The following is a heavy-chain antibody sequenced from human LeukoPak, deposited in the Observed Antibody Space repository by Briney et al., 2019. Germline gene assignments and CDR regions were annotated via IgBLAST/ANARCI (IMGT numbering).Heavy chain of an antibody. V-gene: IGHV3-21*01. D-gene: IGHD3-22*01. Sequence: GGSLRLSCAASGFTFSSYRMNWVRQAPGKGLEWVSSISSSSSYIYYADSVKGRFTISRDNAKNSLYLQMNSLRAEDTAVYYCARDLLPQLDYYDSRDAFDIWGQGTMVTVSS. CDR3: ARDLLPQLDYYDSRDAFDI. J-gene: IGHJ3*02. CDR1: GFTFSSYR. CDR2: ISSSSSYI.